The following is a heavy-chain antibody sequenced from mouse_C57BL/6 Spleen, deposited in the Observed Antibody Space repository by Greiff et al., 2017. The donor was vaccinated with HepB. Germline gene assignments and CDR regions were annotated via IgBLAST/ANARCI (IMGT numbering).Heavy chain of an antibody. CDR1: GFTFSDYY. CDR2: INYDGSST. CDR3: ATLIYYDYVGYFDV. V-gene: IGHV5-16*01. Sequence: EVKVVESEGGLVQPGSSMKLSCTASGFTFSDYYMAWVRQVPEKGLEWVANINYDGSSTYYLDPLKSRFIISRDNAKNILYLQMRSLKSEDTATYYCATLIYYDYVGYFDVWGTGTTVTVSS. D-gene: IGHD2-4*01. J-gene: IGHJ1*03.